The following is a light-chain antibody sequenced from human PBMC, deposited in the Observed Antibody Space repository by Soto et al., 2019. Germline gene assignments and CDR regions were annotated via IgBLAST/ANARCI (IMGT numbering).Light chain of an antibody. CDR2: GAS. CDR3: QLYGASDLFT. V-gene: IGKV3-20*01. Sequence: LTQSPGPLSLSPGESATLSCTASHAITTNYLAWYQHKLGRPPRLLIAGASSRATGVPDRFSGSGSGTAFTLTISRLEPGDSATYYCQLYGASDLFTFGPGTKLEI. CDR1: HAITTNY. J-gene: IGKJ2*01.